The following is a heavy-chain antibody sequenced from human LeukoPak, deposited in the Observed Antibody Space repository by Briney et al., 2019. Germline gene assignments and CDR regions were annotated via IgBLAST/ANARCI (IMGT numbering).Heavy chain of an antibody. CDR3: ARRRTIFGVVIHYNWFDP. Sequence: PSETLSLTCSVSGDSISSSSYYWGWIRQPPGKGLEWIGSIYYSGGTYYNPSLKSRVTISVDTSKNQFSLKLSSVTAADTAVYYCARRRTIFGVVIHYNWFDPWGQGTLVTVSS. D-gene: IGHD3-3*01. J-gene: IGHJ5*02. CDR1: GDSISSSSYY. V-gene: IGHV4-39*01. CDR2: IYYSGGT.